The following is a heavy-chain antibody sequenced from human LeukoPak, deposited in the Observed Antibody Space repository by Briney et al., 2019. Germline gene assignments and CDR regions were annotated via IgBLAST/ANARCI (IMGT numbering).Heavy chain of an antibody. CDR1: GFTFSSYS. CDR2: ISSSSSII. V-gene: IGHV3-48*02. D-gene: IGHD3-22*01. CDR3: ARDGDSSGYYAAFDI. J-gene: IGHJ3*02. Sequence: GGSLRLSCAASGFTFSSYSMNWVRQAPGKGLEWLSYISSSSSIICYADSVKGRFTISRDNAKNSLYLQMNSLRDEDTAVYYCARDGDSSGYYAAFDIWGQGTMVTVSS.